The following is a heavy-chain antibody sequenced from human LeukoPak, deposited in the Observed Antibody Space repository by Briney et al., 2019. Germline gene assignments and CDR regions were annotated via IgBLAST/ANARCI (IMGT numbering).Heavy chain of an antibody. V-gene: IGHV4-59*01. CDR2: IYYSGST. CDR1: GGSISSYY. Sequence: KPSETLSLTCIVSGGSISSYYWSWIRQPPGKGLEWIGYIYYSGSTNYNPSLKSRVTISVDTSKNQFSLKLSSVTAADTAVYYCARGPEGRDFDWLYWYFDLWGRGTLVTVSS. CDR3: ARGPEGRDFDWLYWYFDL. J-gene: IGHJ2*01. D-gene: IGHD3-9*01.